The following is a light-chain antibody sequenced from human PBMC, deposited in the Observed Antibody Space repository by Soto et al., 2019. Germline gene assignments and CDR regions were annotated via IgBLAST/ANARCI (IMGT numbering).Light chain of an antibody. Sequence: DIQMTQSPSSLSAYLGDRVTITCRASQSISNWLAWYQQKPGKAPKLLIYKTSNLDSGVPSRFSGSGSGTEFSLTISSLQPDDFATYYCQQYKSFSLTFGGGTRVEVK. V-gene: IGKV1-5*03. CDR2: KTS. CDR3: QQYKSFSLT. J-gene: IGKJ4*01. CDR1: QSISNW.